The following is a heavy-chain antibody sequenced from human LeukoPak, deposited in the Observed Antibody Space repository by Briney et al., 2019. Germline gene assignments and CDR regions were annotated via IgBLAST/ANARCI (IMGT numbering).Heavy chain of an antibody. V-gene: IGHV4-34*01. CDR3: GRHRSGNYGLKYYFDY. CDR2: INHSGST. Sequence: SETLSLTCAVYGGSFSGYYWSWIGQPPGKGLEWIGEINHSGSTNYNPSLKSGVTISVETSKNKFSLKRSSVPAADTAVYYCGRHRSGNYGLKYYFDYWGQGTLVTVSS. J-gene: IGHJ4*02. D-gene: IGHD1-26*01. CDR1: GGSFSGYY.